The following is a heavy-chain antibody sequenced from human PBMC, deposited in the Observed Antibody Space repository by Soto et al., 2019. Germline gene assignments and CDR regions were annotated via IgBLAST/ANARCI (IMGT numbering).Heavy chain of an antibody. V-gene: IGHV4-59*01. J-gene: IGHJ6*04. CDR2: IYYRGST. CDR1: GGSISTYY. D-gene: IGHD6-19*01. Sequence: SETLSLTCTVSGGSISTYYWSWIRQPPGKGLEWIGYIYYRGSTSSNPSLKSRFTISVATSKNQFSLKLRSVTAADTAVYYCASARSSGWDKASGMDVWGEGTTVTVSS. CDR3: ASARSSGWDKASGMDV.